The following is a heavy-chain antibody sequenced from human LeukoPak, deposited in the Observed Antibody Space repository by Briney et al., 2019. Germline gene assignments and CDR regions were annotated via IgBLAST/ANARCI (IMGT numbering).Heavy chain of an antibody. Sequence: PSETLSLTCTVSGGTISSYYWNWIRQPPGKGLEWIGYIYYSGSTKYNPSLKSRVTISVDTSKNQFSLKLSSVTAADTAVYYCARWYSSGWAFEYWGQGTLVTVSS. D-gene: IGHD6-19*01. CDR2: IYYSGST. CDR1: GGTISSYY. CDR3: ARWYSSGWAFEY. J-gene: IGHJ4*02. V-gene: IGHV4-59*08.